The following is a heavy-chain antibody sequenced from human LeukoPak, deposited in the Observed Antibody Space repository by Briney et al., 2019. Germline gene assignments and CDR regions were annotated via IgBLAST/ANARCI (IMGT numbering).Heavy chain of an antibody. V-gene: IGHV3-33*06. CDR3: AKEGDQFRGYLDD. D-gene: IGHD3-16*01. CDR1: GFMFSRLG. J-gene: IGHJ6*03. Sequence: GGSLRLSCTASGFMFSRLGMQWVRQAPGEGLEWVAMIWHDGSVEEYADSVEGRFTISRDNSQNTLYLQMNSLRDDDTAVYYCAKEGDQFRGYLDDWGKGTTVTVSS. CDR2: IWHDGSVE.